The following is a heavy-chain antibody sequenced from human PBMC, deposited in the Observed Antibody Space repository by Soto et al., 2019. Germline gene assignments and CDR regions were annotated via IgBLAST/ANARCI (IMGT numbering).Heavy chain of an antibody. Sequence: QVQLVQSGAEVKKPGSSVRVSGKASGGTLRTNGISGVRQAPGQGLEWMGGIIPVFGTANYAQKFQGRVTITADESTSTVYMDVTSLRSEDTAVYYCSRGDATKIVVTTYYGMDVWGQGTTVTVSS. CDR1: GGTLRTNG. CDR2: IIPVFGTA. D-gene: IGHD4-17*01. CDR3: SRGDATKIVVTTYYGMDV. J-gene: IGHJ6*02. V-gene: IGHV1-69*12.